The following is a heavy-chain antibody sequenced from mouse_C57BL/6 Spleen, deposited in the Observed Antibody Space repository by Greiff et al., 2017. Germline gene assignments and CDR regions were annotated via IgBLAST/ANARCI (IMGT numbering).Heavy chain of an antibody. Sequence: VKLMESGPELVKPGASVKLSCKASGYTFTSYDINWVKQRPGQGLEWIGWIYPRDGSTKYNEKFKGKATLTVDTSSSTAYMELHSLTSEDSAVYFCARSWLRRRGYFDYWGQGTTLTVSS. D-gene: IGHD2-2*01. CDR2: IYPRDGST. CDR3: ARSWLRRRGYFDY. CDR1: GYTFTSYD. V-gene: IGHV1-85*01. J-gene: IGHJ2*01.